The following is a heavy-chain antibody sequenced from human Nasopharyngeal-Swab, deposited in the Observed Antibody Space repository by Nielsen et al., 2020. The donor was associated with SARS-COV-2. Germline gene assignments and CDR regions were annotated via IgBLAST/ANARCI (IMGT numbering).Heavy chain of an antibody. V-gene: IGHV3-23*01. Sequence: GESLKISCAASGFTVSSNYMSWVRQAPGKGLEWVSAISGSGGSTYYADSVKGRFTISRDNSKNTLYLQMNSLRAEDTAVYYCAGGEPAAAGIYWGQGTLVTVSS. CDR1: GFTVSSNY. CDR2: ISGSGGST. D-gene: IGHD6-13*01. CDR3: AGGEPAAAGIY. J-gene: IGHJ4*02.